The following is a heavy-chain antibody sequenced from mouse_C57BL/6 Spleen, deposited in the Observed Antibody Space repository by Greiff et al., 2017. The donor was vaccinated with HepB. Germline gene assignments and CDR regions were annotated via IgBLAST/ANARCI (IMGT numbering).Heavy chain of an antibody. D-gene: IGHD1-1*01. CDR1: GFNIKDYY. V-gene: IGHV14-2*01. Sequence: VQLQQSGAELVKPGASVKLSCTASGFNIKDYYMHWVKQRTEQGLEWIGRIDPEDGETKYAPKFKGKATITADKSSNTAYLQLSSLTSDDTAVYYCARSRYGSSYEWYFDVWGTGTTVTVSS. CDR3: ARSRYGSSYEWYFDV. CDR2: IDPEDGET. J-gene: IGHJ1*03.